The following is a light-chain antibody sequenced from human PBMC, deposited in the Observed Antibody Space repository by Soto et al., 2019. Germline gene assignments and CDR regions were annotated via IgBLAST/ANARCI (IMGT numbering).Light chain of an antibody. Sequence: EIVLTQSPGTLSLSPGERATLSCRASQSVSSSYLAWYQQKPGQAPSLLIYGAFTRATGIPARFSGTGSGTEFTLTISSLQSEDSALYYCQQYNDWPLTFGQGTKVDIK. CDR1: QSVSSSY. V-gene: IGKV3-15*01. J-gene: IGKJ1*01. CDR2: GAF. CDR3: QQYNDWPLT.